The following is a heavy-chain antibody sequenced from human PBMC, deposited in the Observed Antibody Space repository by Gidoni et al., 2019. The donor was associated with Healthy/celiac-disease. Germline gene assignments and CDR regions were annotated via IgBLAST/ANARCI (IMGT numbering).Heavy chain of an antibody. D-gene: IGHD6-13*01. J-gene: IGHJ6*02. V-gene: IGHV3-48*02. Sequence: GKGLEWVSYISSSSSTIYYADSVKGRFTISRDNAKNSLYLQMNSLRDEDTAVYYCARAGWQQLVNYYYYGMDVWGQGTTVTVSS. CDR3: ARAGWQQLVNYYYYGMDV. CDR2: ISSSSSTI.